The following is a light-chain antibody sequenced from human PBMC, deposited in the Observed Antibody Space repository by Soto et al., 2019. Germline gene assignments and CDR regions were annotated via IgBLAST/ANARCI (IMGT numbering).Light chain of an antibody. V-gene: IGKV3-20*01. CDR2: GAS. CDR3: QQYGSSPLT. J-gene: IGKJ1*01. Sequence: EIVLTQSPATLSLSPGERATLSCRASQYITIYLAWYQQKPGQAPRLLIYGASSRATGIPDRFSGSGSGTDFTLTISRLEPEDFAVYYCQQYGSSPLTFGQGTKVDIK. CDR1: QYITIY.